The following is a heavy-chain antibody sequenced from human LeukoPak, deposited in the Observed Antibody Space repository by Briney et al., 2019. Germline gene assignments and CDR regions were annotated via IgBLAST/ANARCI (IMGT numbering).Heavy chain of an antibody. CDR2: IYYSGST. CDR3: ARTMVRGVNSDY. J-gene: IGHJ4*02. D-gene: IGHD3-10*01. CDR1: GGSISSSSYY. Sequence: SETLSLTCTVSGGSISSSSYYWGWIRQPPGKGLEWIGSIYYSGSTYYNPSLKSRVTISVDTSKNQFSLKLSSVTAADTAVYYCARTMVRGVNSDYWGQGTLVTVSS. V-gene: IGHV4-39*07.